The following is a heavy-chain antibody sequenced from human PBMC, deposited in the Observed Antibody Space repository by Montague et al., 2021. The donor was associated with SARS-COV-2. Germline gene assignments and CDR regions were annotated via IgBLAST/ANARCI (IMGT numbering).Heavy chain of an antibody. Sequence: SETLSLTCAVSGDSINSEHWWSWVRQPPGKGLEWIVETHHWGGTNYNPSLRSRVSIFLDKSKNQFSLKLSSVTAADTAVYYCARRALGYCSGGSCYSGFDYWGQGTLVTVSS. V-gene: IGHV4-4*02. D-gene: IGHD2-15*01. CDR3: ARRALGYCSGGSCYSGFDY. J-gene: IGHJ4*02. CDR1: GDSINSEHW. CDR2: THHWGGT.